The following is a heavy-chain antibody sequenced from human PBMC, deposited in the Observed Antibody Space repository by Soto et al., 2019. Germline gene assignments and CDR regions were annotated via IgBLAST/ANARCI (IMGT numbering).Heavy chain of an antibody. J-gene: IGHJ3*02. CDR1: GYSFTSYW. V-gene: IGHV5-51*01. CDR2: VYPGDSDT. CDR3: ARHESDAFDI. Sequence: GESLKISCKGSGYSFTSYWIAWVRQMPGEGLEWMGIVYPGDSDTRYSPSFQGQVTISADKSISTAYLQWSSLKASDTAMYYCARHESDAFDIWGQGTMVTVSS.